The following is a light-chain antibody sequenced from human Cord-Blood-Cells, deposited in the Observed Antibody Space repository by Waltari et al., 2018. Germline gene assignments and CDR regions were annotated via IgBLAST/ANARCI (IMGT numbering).Light chain of an antibody. CDR3: SSYTSSSTYV. J-gene: IGLJ1*01. CDR2: DVS. CDR1: SRDVGGYNY. Sequence: QSALTQPASVSGSPGQSITIPCTGTSRDVGGYNYVSWYQQHPGKAPKLMIYDVSNRPSVVSNRFSGSKSGNTASLTISGLQAEDEADYYCSSYTSSSTYVFGTGTKVTVL. V-gene: IGLV2-14*01.